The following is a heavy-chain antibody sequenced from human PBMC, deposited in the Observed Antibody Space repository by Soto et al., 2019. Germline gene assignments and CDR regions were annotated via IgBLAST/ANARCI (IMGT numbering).Heavy chain of an antibody. J-gene: IGHJ4*01. Sequence: EGSLRLSCTASGFTFSNAWMTWVRQAPGKGLEWIGRIKSEKDGGTTDSSAPVKGRFTISRDDSKNTVYLQMNSLISEDTAVYYLPQTYNFYIWGTYRLVTSDYWGHGT. CDR3: PQTYNFYIWGTYRLVTSDY. CDR2: IKSEKDGGTT. D-gene: IGHD3-16*02. V-gene: IGHV3-15*01. CDR1: GFTFSNAW.